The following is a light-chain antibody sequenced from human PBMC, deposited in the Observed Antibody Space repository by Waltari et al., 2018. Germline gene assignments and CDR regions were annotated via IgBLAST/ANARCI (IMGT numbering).Light chain of an antibody. CDR2: AAS. Sequence: DIQMTQSPPSLSASVEDRVTITCRASKSISSYLNWYQQKPGKAPKLLIYAASSLQSGVPSRFSGSGSGRDFTLSISSLQPEDFATYYCQQSYSHTRTFGQGTKVEIK. V-gene: IGKV1-39*01. CDR3: QQSYSHTRT. J-gene: IGKJ1*01. CDR1: KSISSY.